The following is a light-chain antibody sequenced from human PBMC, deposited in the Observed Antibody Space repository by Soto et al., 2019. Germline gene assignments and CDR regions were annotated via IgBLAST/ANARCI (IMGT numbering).Light chain of an antibody. CDR3: KQYYSYPLT. CDR1: QGISSY. Sequence: AIRMTQSPSSLSASTGDRVTITCRASQGISSYLAWYQQKPGKAPKLLIYAASTLQSGVPSRFSGSGSGTDFTLTISCLQSEDFATYYCKQYYSYPLTVGGGTKVDIK. CDR2: AAS. J-gene: IGKJ4*01. V-gene: IGKV1-8*01.